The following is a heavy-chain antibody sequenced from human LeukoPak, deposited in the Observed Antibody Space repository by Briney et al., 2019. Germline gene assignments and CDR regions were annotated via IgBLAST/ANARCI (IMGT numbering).Heavy chain of an antibody. V-gene: IGHV1-46*01. D-gene: IGHD3-10*01. CDR2: IIPSDGFT. Sequence: ASVKVSCKASGYTFSSYYVHWVRQAPGQGLEWMGMIIPSDGFTSYAQKFQGRVTMTRDMSTSTVYMELSSLRSDDTAVYYCAKNIGGLDYWGQGTLVTVSS. J-gene: IGHJ4*02. CDR1: GYTFSSYY. CDR3: AKNIGGLDY.